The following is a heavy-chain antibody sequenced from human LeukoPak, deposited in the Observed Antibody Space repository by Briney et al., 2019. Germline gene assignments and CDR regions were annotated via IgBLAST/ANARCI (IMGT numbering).Heavy chain of an antibody. CDR1: GFSFSNFA. CDR3: AKASWVSNTDAVR. CDR2: IRSNGET. Sequence: GGSLRLSCAASGFSFSNFAMSWVRQGPARGLEWVSSIRSNGETYYADSVKGRFTLSSDRYTNMVHLQLNNLRGQDTGIYFCAKASWVSNTDAVRWGQGTLVSLPS. J-gene: IGHJ4*02. V-gene: IGHV3-23*01. D-gene: IGHD6-13*01.